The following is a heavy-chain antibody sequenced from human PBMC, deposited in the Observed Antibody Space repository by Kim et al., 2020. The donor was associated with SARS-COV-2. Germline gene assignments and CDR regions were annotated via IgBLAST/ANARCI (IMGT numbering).Heavy chain of an antibody. V-gene: IGHV3-23*03. CDR3: AKDHLRGSGSNIFLGV. D-gene: IGHD3-10*01. Sequence: SVKGRFTISRDNSKNTLYLQMNSLRAEDTAVYYCAKDHLRGSGSNIFLGVWGQGTTVTVSS. J-gene: IGHJ6*02.